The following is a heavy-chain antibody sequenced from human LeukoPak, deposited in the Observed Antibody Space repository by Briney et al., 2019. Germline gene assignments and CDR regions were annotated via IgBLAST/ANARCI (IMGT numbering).Heavy chain of an antibody. CDR1: GGTFSSYA. CDR2: ISAYNGNT. CDR3: ARVGSGYYSYKLDAFDI. D-gene: IGHD3-22*01. Sequence: ASVKVSCKASGGTFSSYAISWVRQAPGQGLEWMGWISAYNGNTNYAQKLQGRVTMTTDTSTSTAYMELRSLRSDDTAVYYCARVGSGYYSYKLDAFDIWGQGTMVTVSS. J-gene: IGHJ3*02. V-gene: IGHV1-18*01.